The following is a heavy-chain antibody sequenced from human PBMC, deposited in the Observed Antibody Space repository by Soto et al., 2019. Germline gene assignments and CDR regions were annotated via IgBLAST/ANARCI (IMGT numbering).Heavy chain of an antibody. D-gene: IGHD3-10*01. CDR2: ISYDGSDK. Sequence: QVQLVESVAGVVQPGRSLRLSCAASGFPFTSYGMHWVREGPDKGLEWVAIISYDGSDKYYADSVKGRFTISRDNSKNTLYLQMNSLRPEDTALYYCVGGQYYFDYPGQGTLVIVCS. J-gene: IGHJ4*02. CDR1: GFPFTSYG. V-gene: IGHV3-30*03. CDR3: VGGQYYFDY.